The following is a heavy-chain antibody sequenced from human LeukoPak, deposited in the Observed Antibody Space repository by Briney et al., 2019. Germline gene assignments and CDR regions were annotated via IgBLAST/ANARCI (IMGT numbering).Heavy chain of an antibody. CDR2: IYTSGST. J-gene: IGHJ4*02. V-gene: IGHV4-4*07. CDR3: AREWDDATLFDY. Sequence: SETLSLTCTVSGGSISSYYWSWIRQPAGKGLEWIGRIYTSGSTNYNPSLKSRVTMSVDTSKNQLSLKLSSVTAADTAVYYCAREWDDATLFDYWGQGTLVTVSS. CDR1: GGSISSYY. D-gene: IGHD4/OR15-4a*01.